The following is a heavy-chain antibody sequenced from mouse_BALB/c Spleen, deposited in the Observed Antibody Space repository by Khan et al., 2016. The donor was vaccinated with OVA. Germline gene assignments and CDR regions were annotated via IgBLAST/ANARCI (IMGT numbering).Heavy chain of an antibody. CDR1: GFSLTSYG. Sequence: QVQLKESGPGLVAPSQSLSITCTVSGFSLTSYGVHWIRQPPGKGLEWLVLIWSDGYTTYNSTLKSRLSISKDNSKSQVFLKMNSLQTDDTAMYYCASNSLLCGFAYWAQGTLVTVSA. CDR2: IWSDGYT. V-gene: IGHV2-6*02. D-gene: IGHD1-2*01. J-gene: IGHJ3*01. CDR3: ASNSLLCGFAY.